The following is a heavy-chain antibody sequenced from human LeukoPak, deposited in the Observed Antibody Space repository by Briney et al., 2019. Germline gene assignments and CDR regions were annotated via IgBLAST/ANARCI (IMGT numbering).Heavy chain of an antibody. Sequence: ASAKVSCKASGGTFSSYAISWVRQAPGQGLEWMGGIIPIFGTANYAQKFQGRVTITADESTSTAYMELSSLRPEDTAVYYCARAFTIFGSWFDPWGQGTLATVSS. J-gene: IGHJ5*02. CDR1: GGTFSSYA. V-gene: IGHV1-69*13. CDR2: IIPIFGTA. CDR3: ARAFTIFGSWFDP. D-gene: IGHD3-3*01.